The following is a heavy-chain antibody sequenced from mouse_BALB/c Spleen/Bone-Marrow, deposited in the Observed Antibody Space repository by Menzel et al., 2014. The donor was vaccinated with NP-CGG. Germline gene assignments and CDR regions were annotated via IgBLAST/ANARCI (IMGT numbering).Heavy chain of an antibody. CDR2: INPSTGYA. J-gene: IGHJ2*01. Sequence: QVQLQQSGPELAKPGASVKMSCKGSGYTFTDTWIHWIKQRPGQGLEWIGYINPSTGYAEYNQSFKDKATLTVDKSSSTAYMQLSSLTSEDSAVYYCARDYWGQGTTLTVSS. V-gene: IGHV1-7*01. CDR1: GYTFTDTW. CDR3: ARDY.